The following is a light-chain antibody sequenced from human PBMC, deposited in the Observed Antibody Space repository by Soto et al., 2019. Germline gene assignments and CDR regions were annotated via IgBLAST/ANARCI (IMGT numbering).Light chain of an antibody. Sequence: EIVLTQSPGTLSLSPGERATLSCRASQSVSSSYLAWYQQKPGLAPRLLIYDASSTATGIPDRFSGSGSGTEFTLTISRLEPEDFAVYYCQQYGSSPWTFGQGTKLEIK. J-gene: IGKJ2*01. CDR1: QSVSSSY. V-gene: IGKV3D-20*01. CDR2: DAS. CDR3: QQYGSSPWT.